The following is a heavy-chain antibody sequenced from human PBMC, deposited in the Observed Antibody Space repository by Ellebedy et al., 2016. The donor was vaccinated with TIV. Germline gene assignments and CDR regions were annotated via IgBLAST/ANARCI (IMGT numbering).Heavy chain of an antibody. D-gene: IGHD3-22*01. J-gene: IGHJ6*02. Sequence: GESLKISCAASGFTFNSYWMSWVRQAPGEGLEWVANINQDGSRIYYVDSVKGRFTISRDNAENSVYLRMDTLRVEDTAVYHCVRDGAYGDYSPGYYGMDVWGQGTTVTVSS. CDR1: GFTFNSYW. CDR2: INQDGSRI. V-gene: IGHV3-7*03. CDR3: VRDGAYGDYSPGYYGMDV.